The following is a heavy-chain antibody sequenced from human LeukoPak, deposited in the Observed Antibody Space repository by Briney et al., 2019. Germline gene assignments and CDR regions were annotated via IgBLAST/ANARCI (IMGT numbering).Heavy chain of an antibody. Sequence: KSGGSLRLSCAASGFTFSNAWMSWVRQAPGKGLEWVGRIKSKTDGGTTDYAAPVKGRFTISRDDSKNTLYLQMNSLKTEDTAVYYCTTEPGYYYDSSGYFGENYWGQGTLVTVSS. J-gene: IGHJ4*02. CDR2: IKSKTDGGTT. D-gene: IGHD3-22*01. CDR1: GFTFSNAW. V-gene: IGHV3-15*01. CDR3: TTEPGYYYDSSGYFGENY.